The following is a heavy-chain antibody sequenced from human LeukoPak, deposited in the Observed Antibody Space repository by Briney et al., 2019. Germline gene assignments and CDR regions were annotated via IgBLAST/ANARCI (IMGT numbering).Heavy chain of an antibody. CDR3: AHQWERPEAYYYSMDV. CDR1: GFTFSNYA. V-gene: IGHV3-21*01. Sequence: GGSLRLSCAASGFTFSNYAMSWVRQAPGKGLEWVSSISSSSSYIYYADSVKGRFTISRDNAKNSLYLQMNSLRAEDTAVYYCAHQWERPEAYYYSMDVWGKGTTVTVSS. J-gene: IGHJ6*03. D-gene: IGHD1-26*01. CDR2: ISSSSSYI.